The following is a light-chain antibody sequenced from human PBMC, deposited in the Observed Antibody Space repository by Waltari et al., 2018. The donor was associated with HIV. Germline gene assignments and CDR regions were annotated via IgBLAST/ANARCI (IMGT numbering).Light chain of an antibody. V-gene: IGLV2-14*01. Sequence: QSALTQPASVSGSPGQSITISCTGTNSYVGSYDFVSWYQQPPGKAPNPRIYKSFHRASGISDRCSASRSGNTASLTISGLQPEDEADYYCCAYASTNSPYYIFGGGTTVT. J-gene: IGLJ1*01. CDR2: KSF. CDR3: CAYASTNSPYYI. CDR1: NSYVGSYDF.